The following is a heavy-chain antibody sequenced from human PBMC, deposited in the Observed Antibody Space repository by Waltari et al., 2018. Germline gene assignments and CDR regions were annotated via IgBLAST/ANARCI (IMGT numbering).Heavy chain of an antibody. D-gene: IGHD4-17*01. Sequence: EVQLVESGGVVVQPGGSLRLSCAASGFTFDDYAMHWVRHAPGKGLEWVSLISWDGGSTYYADSVKGRFTISRDNSKNSLYLQMNSLRAEDTALYYCAKDWGVSGGDPIDYWGQGTLVTVSS. V-gene: IGHV3-43D*04. CDR1: GFTFDDYA. CDR3: AKDWGVSGGDPIDY. CDR2: ISWDGGST. J-gene: IGHJ4*02.